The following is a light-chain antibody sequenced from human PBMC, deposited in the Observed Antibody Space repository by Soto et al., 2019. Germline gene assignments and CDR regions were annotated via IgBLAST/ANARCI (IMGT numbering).Light chain of an antibody. CDR3: QQSSGIPYT. CDR1: QTISTY. CDR2: AAS. J-gene: IGKJ2*01. Sequence: DIQMTQSPSSLSASVGDRVTITCRASQTISTYLNWYQQNPGKAPKLLLYAASSLQSGVPSRFSGSGSGTDFTLTISSLQPEDFATYYCQQSSGIPYTFGQGTKLEIK. V-gene: IGKV1-39*01.